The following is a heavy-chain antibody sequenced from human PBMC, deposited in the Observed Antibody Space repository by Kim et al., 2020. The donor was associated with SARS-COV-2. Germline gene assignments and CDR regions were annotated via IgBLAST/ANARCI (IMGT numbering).Heavy chain of an antibody. CDR3: ARDRFAAHIAVAGIDYYYYGMDV. CDR1: GFTFSSYE. V-gene: IGHV3-48*03. D-gene: IGHD6-19*01. CDR2: ISSSGSTI. Sequence: GGSLRLSCAASGFTFSSYEMNWVRQAPGKGLEWVSFISSSGSTIYYADSVKGRFTISRDNAKNSLYLQMNSLRAEDTAVYYFARDRFAAHIAVAGIDYYYYGMDVWGQGTTVTVSS. J-gene: IGHJ6*02.